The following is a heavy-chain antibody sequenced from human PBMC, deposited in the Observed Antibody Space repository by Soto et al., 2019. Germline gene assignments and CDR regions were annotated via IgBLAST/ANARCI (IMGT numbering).Heavy chain of an antibody. V-gene: IGHV1-18*01. J-gene: IGHJ5*02. D-gene: IGHD2-15*01. Sequence: QVQLVQSGTEVKKPGASVKVSCKASGYTFATDGINWVRQAPGQGLEWMAWISVYNGNTNYAQKLQGRVTLTTDTSTRTAYMELRSLPADDPPVYYCARAVVVDATGWFDPWGKGTLVTVSS. CDR3: ARAVVVDATGWFDP. CDR1: GYTFATDG. CDR2: ISVYNGNT.